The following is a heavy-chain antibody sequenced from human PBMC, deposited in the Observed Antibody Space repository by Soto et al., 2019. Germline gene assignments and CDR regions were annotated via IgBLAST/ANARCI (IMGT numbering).Heavy chain of an antibody. CDR2: ISGSGGST. D-gene: IGHD3-10*01. J-gene: IGHJ3*02. Sequence: EVQLLESGGGLVQPGGSLRLSCAASGFTFSSYAMSWVRQAPGKGLEWVSAISGSGGSTYYADSVKGRFTISRDNSKNTLYLQMNSLGAEDTAVYYCAKDLEGIGYDYGSGRGNAFDIWGQGTMVTVSS. CDR3: AKDLEGIGYDYGSGRGNAFDI. CDR1: GFTFSSYA. V-gene: IGHV3-23*01.